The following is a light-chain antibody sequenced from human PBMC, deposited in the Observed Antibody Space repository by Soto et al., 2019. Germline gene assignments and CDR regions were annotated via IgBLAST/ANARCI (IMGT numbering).Light chain of an antibody. CDR2: DAS. CDR1: QSIGSS. Sequence: DIQMTQSPSTLSASVGDRVTITCRASQSIGSSLAWYQQKPGKGPKLLIYDASTLESGVPSRFSGTGSGTDFTLTISRLEPEDFAVYYCQQYGSSGTFGQGTKVDIK. CDR3: QQYGSSGT. V-gene: IGKV1-5*01. J-gene: IGKJ1*01.